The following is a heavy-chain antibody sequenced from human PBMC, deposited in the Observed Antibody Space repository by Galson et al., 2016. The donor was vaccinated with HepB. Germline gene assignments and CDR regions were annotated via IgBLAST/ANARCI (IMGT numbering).Heavy chain of an antibody. Sequence: QSGAEVKKPGESLKISCQGSGYKFTSYWIGWVRQVPGKGLEWMGTIYPGDSDTRYSPSFQGQVTISVDKSIGTAYLHGSSRKASYSAMYYCARHELHSNSWYMDSWGQGTLVTVSS. J-gene: IGHJ4*02. D-gene: IGHD6-13*01. CDR3: ARHELHSNSWYMDS. V-gene: IGHV5-51*01. CDR1: GYKFTSYW. CDR2: IYPGDSDT.